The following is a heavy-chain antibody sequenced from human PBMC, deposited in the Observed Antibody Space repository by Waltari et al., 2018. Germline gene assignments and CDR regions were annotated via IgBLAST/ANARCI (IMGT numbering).Heavy chain of an antibody. Sequence: QVQLVQSGAEVKKPGSSVKVSCKASGGTFSSYAISWVRQAPGQGLEWMGGSIPILGTANYAQKFQGRVTITADESTSTAYMELSSLRSEDTAVYYCARGLRVATSGYYYYYMDVWGKGTTVTVSS. J-gene: IGHJ6*03. CDR3: ARGLRVATSGYYYYYMDV. CDR1: GGTFSSYA. D-gene: IGHD5-12*01. CDR2: SIPILGTA. V-gene: IGHV1-69*12.